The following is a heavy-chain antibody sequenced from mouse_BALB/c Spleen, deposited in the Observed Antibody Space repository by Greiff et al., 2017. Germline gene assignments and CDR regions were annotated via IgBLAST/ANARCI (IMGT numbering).Heavy chain of an antibody. CDR2: ISSGGSTI. Sequence: EVMLVESGGGLVQPGGSRKLSCAASGFTFSSFGMHWVRQAPEKGLEWVAYISSGGSTIYYADTVKGRFTISRDNPKNTLFLQMTSLRSEDTAVYYCARRPLDNWGQGTTLTVSS. V-gene: IGHV5-17*02. CDR1: GFTFSSFG. CDR3: ARRPLDN. J-gene: IGHJ2*01.